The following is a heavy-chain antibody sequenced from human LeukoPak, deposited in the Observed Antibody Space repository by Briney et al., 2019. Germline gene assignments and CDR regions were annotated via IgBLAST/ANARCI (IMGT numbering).Heavy chain of an antibody. CDR1: GGSISSGGYS. J-gene: IGHJ1*01. Sequence: TSSETLSLTCAVSGGSISSGGYSWSWIRQPPGKALEWIESIYHSGSTYLNPSLRSRVTISVDRSKNQFSLNLSSVTAADTAVFYCVRGGYCSSTSCYSAVEYFHHWGQGTLVTVSS. V-gene: IGHV4-30-2*01. CDR2: IYHSGST. CDR3: VRGGYCSSTSCYSAVEYFHH. D-gene: IGHD2-2*01.